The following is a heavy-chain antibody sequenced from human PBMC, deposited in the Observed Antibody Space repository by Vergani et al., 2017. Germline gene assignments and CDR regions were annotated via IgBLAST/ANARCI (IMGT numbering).Heavy chain of an antibody. CDR2: ISGSGGST. CDR1: GFTFSNYS. J-gene: IGHJ4*02. Sequence: EVQLVESGGGLVKPGGSLRLSCAASGFTFSNYSMNWVRQAPGKGLEWVSAISGSGGSTYYADSVKGRFTISRDNSKNTLYLQVNSLRAEDTAVYYCAKRELGSRFDYWGQGTLVTVSS. CDR3: AKRELGSRFDY. D-gene: IGHD1-26*01. V-gene: IGHV3-23*04.